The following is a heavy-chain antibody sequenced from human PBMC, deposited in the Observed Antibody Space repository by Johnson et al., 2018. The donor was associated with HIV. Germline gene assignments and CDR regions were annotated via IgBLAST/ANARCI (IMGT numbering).Heavy chain of an antibody. CDR1: GFTFSSYW. J-gene: IGHJ3*02. Sequence: VQLVESGGGLVQPGGSLRLSCAASGFTFSSYWMSWVRQAPGKGLEWVANIKQDGSAKYYVDSVKGRFTISRDNAKNSLYLQMNSLRAEDTAVYYCAKGPNGQLDDAFHIWGQGTMVTVSS. CDR3: AKGPNGQLDDAFHI. D-gene: IGHD6-6*01. CDR2: IKQDGSAK. V-gene: IGHV3-7*01.